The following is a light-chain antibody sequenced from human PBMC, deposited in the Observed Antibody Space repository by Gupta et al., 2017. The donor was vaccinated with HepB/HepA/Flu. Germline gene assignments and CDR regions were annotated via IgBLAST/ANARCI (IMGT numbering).Light chain of an antibody. J-gene: IGKJ4*01. CDR3: QQRSNWLT. CDR2: DAS. V-gene: IGKV3-11*01. Sequence: EIVLTQSPATLSLSPGERATLSCRASQSVSSYLAWYQQKPGQAPRLLIYDASNRATGIPVRFSGSGSGTDFTLTSSSLEPEDFAVYYGQQRSNWLTFGGGTKVEIK. CDR1: QSVSSY.